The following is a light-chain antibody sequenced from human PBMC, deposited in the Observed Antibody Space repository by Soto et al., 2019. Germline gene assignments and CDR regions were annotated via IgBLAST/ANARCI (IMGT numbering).Light chain of an antibody. V-gene: IGKV3-15*01. Sequence: EIMRTRSPATLSVTAGVRATLSCRASQTISGTLAWYQQKPGQAPRLLIHGASTRAPGFPARFSGSGSGTDFTLTICSLQSEDFAVYYSQQYDHWPWTFRQGTKVDIK. J-gene: IGKJ1*01. CDR3: QQYDHWPWT. CDR1: QTISGT. CDR2: GAS.